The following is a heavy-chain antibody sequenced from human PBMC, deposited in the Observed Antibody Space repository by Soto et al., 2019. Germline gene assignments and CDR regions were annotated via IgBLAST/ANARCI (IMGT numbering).Heavy chain of an antibody. D-gene: IGHD4-17*01. CDR2: IWWDGRES. J-gene: IGHJ4*02. CDR1: GFSFSTSG. CDR3: ARDRGTTVTTRRGGYFDS. V-gene: IGHV3-33*01. Sequence: QVQLVQSGGGVVQPGGSLRLSCGASGFSFSTSGMHWVRQAPGKGLEWVAIIWWDGRESYYADSVKGRFTISRNNSTDRPFLPMSSLIVEDTAVYYCARDRGTTVTTRRGGYFDSLGQGTLVTVSS.